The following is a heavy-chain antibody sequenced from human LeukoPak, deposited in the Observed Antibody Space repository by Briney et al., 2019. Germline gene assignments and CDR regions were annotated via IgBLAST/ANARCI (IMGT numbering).Heavy chain of an antibody. CDR1: GYTFTGYY. V-gene: IGHV1-2*06. CDR2: INPNSGGT. Sequence: ASVKVSCKASGYTFTGYYMHWVRQAPGQGLEWMGRINPNSGGTNYAQKFQGRVTMTRDTSISTAYMELSRLRSDDTAVYYCARGASEYYYYYGMDVWGQGTTVTVSS. CDR3: ARGASEYYYYYGMDV. D-gene: IGHD6-6*01. J-gene: IGHJ6*02.